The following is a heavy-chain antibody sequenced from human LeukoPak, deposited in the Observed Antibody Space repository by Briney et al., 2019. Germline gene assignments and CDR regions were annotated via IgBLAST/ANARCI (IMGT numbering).Heavy chain of an antibody. J-gene: IGHJ6*02. V-gene: IGHV3-30*04. CDR1: GFTFSSYA. CDR2: ISYDGSKK. Sequence: GGSLRLSCAASGFTFSSYAMHWVRQAPGKGLEWVAVISYDGSKKYYADSVKGRFTISRDNAKNTLYLQMNSLRAEDTAVYYCARDSPHAYQLLVYYYYYDMDGWGQGTTVTVSS. CDR3: ARDSPHAYQLLVYYYYYDMDG. D-gene: IGHD2-2*01.